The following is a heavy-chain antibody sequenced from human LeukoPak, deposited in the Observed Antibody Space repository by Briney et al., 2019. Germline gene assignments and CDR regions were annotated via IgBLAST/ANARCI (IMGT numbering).Heavy chain of an antibody. CDR1: GDSMSSYY. CDR3: TRLQPAGTLDC. D-gene: IGHD6-19*01. CDR2: IYYSGST. J-gene: IGHJ4*02. Sequence: SETLSLTCTVSGDSMSSYYWSWIRQPPGTGLEWIGYIYYSGSTNYNPSLKSRVTILVDTSKNQFSLKLTSVTAADTAVYYCTRLQPAGTLDCWGQGTLVTVSS. V-gene: IGHV4-59*08.